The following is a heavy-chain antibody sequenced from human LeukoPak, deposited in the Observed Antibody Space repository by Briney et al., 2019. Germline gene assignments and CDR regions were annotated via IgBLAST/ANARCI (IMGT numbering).Heavy chain of an antibody. CDR1: GGSISSGDYY. J-gene: IGHJ4*02. V-gene: IGHV4-4*02. D-gene: IGHD1-26*01. CDR3: ARLGSGSYFDY. Sequence: PSETLSLTCTVSGGSISSGDYYWSWVRQPPGKGLEWIGEIYHSGSTNYNPSLKSRVTISVDKSKNQFSLKLSSVTAADTAVYYCARLGSGSYFDYWGQGTLVTVSS. CDR2: IYHSGST.